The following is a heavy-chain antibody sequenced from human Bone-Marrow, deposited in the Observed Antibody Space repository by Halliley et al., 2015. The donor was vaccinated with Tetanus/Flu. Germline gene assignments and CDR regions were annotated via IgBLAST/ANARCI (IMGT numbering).Heavy chain of an antibody. V-gene: IGHV4-59*09. D-gene: IGHD3-3*01. CDR3: ARGSLRRSGYYKQSYNGIDV. CDR2: GST. Sequence: GSTRSNPSLKSRVPISMGTSKNQFSMNLKSVTAADTAVYFCARGSLRRSGYYKQSYNGIDVWGQGTPVTVSS. J-gene: IGHJ6*02.